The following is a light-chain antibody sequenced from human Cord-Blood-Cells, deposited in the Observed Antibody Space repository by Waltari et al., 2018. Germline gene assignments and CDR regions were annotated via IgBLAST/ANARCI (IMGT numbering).Light chain of an antibody. V-gene: IGKV3-15*01. CDR1: QSVSSN. CDR3: QQYNNWPPMYS. CDR2: GAS. J-gene: IGKJ2*03. Sequence: EIVMTQSPATLSVSPGERAILSCRASQSVSSNLAWYQQKPGQAPRPLIYGASTRATGIPARFSGSGSGTEFTLTISSLQSEDFAVYYCQQYNNWPPMYSFGQGTKLEIK.